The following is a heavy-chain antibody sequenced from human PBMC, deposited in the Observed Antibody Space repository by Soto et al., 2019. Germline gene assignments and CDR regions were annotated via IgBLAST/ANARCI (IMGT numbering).Heavy chain of an antibody. V-gene: IGHV1-69*12. CDR2: IIPIFGTA. J-gene: IGHJ5*02. CDR1: GGTFSSYA. D-gene: IGHD3-22*01. Sequence: QVQLVQSGAEVKKPGSSVKVSCKASGGTFSSYAISWVRQAPGQGLEWMGGIIPIFGTANYAQKFQGRVTITADESTSTAYMGLRSLRSEDTAVYYCARDGYYDSSGLIRGWFDPWGQGTLVTVSS. CDR3: ARDGYYDSSGLIRGWFDP.